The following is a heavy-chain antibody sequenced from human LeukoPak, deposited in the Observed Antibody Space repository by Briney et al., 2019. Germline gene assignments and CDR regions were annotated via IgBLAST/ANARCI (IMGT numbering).Heavy chain of an antibody. V-gene: IGHV3-23*01. CDR3: ARGSSSGWLHYYYYGMDV. Sequence: GGSLRLSCAASGFTFSFSAMTWVRQPPGKGLEWVSPISGSGGSSYYADSVKGRFTISRDNSKNTLYLQMNSLRAEDTAVYYCARGSSSGWLHYYYYGMDVWGQGTTVTVSS. CDR2: ISGSGGSS. D-gene: IGHD6-19*01. CDR1: GFTFSFSA. J-gene: IGHJ6*02.